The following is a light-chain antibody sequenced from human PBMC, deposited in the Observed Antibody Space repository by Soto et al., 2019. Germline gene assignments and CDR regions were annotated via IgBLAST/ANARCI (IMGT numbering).Light chain of an antibody. CDR2: SNN. CDR3: VSWDDSLSGLV. J-gene: IGLJ1*01. CDR1: SANIGNNY. Sequence: QSVLTQPPSASGTPGQRVTISCSGRSANIGNNYVCWYQQLPGTAPKLLIYSNNQRPSGVPDRFSGSKSGTSASLAISGLRSEDEADYYCVSWDDSLSGLVFGTGTKVIDL. V-gene: IGLV1-47*02.